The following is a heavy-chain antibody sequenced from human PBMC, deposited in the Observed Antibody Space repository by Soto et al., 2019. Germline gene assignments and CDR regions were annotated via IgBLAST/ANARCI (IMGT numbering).Heavy chain of an antibody. CDR3: ARPGDSSGYPRGSYFDY. J-gene: IGHJ4*02. Sequence: GASVKVSCKASGGTFSSYAISWVRQAPGQGLEWMGGIIPIFGTANYAQKFQGRVTITADESTSTAYMELSSLRSEDTAVYYCARPGDSSGYPRGSYFDYWGQGTLVTVSS. CDR2: IIPIFGTA. V-gene: IGHV1-69*13. D-gene: IGHD3-22*01. CDR1: GGTFSSYA.